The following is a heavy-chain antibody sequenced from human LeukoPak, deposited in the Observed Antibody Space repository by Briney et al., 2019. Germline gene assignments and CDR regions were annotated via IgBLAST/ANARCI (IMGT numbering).Heavy chain of an antibody. J-gene: IGHJ4*02. V-gene: IGHV3-33*08. CDR2: IWYDGSNK. CDR1: GFTFSSYG. Sequence: GGSLRLSCAASGFTFSSYGMHWVRQAPGKGLEWVAVIWYDGSNKYYVDSVKGRFTISRDNSKNTLYLQMNSLRAEDTAVYYCARGWETTAYYFDYWGQGTLVTVSS. D-gene: IGHD1-26*01. CDR3: ARGWETTAYYFDY.